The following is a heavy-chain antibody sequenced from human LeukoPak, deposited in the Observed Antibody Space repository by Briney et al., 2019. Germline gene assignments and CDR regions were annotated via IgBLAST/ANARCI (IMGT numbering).Heavy chain of an antibody. V-gene: IGHV1-24*01. CDR3: ATVTVVVPAAMGYYFDY. CDR2: FDPEDGET. CDR1: GYTLTELS. J-gene: IGHJ4*02. D-gene: IGHD2-2*01. Sequence: ASVKVSCKVSGYTLTELSMHWVRQAPGKGLEWMGGFDPEDGETIYAQKFQGRVTMTEDTSTDTAYMELSSLRSEDTAVYYCATVTVVVPAAMGYYFDYWGQGTLVTVSS.